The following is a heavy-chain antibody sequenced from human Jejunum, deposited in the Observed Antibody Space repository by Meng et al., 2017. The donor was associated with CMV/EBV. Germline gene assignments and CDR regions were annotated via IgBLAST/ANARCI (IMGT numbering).Heavy chain of an antibody. Sequence: GYIFINYGLSWVRQAPGQGLEWMGWVNVHNGNTDYAQSLQGRVTVTTDTSTNTAYMELRSLKSDDTAVYYCAVSGGDYSLYYYEYWGQGTLVTVSS. CDR3: AVSGGDYSLYYYEY. CDR1: GYIFINYG. J-gene: IGHJ4*02. V-gene: IGHV1-18*04. D-gene: IGHD2-21*01. CDR2: VNVHNGNT.